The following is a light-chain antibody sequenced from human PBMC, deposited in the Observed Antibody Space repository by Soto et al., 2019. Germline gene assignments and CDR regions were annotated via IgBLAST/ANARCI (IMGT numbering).Light chain of an antibody. J-gene: IGKJ3*01. V-gene: IGKV3-11*01. Sequence: EIVLTQSPDTLSLSPGERATLSCRASQSVSSSLAWYQQKPGQAPRLLIYDASNRATGIPARFSGSGSRTDFTLTISSLESEDFAVYYCQQRSNWPPEVTFGPGTKVDIK. CDR3: QQRSNWPPEVT. CDR1: QSVSSS. CDR2: DAS.